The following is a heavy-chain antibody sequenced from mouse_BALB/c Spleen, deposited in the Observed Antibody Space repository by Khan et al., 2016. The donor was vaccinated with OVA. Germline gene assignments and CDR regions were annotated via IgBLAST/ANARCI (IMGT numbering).Heavy chain of an antibody. CDR2: LWAGGST. CDR3: ARPYYGSAWFAY. Sequence: QVQLKESGPGLVAPSQSLSITCTVSGFSLTSYGVHWVRQPPGKGLEWPGVLWAGGSTNYNSALMSRLSISKDNSKNQVFLKMNSLQTDDTAMYYCARPYYGSAWFAYWGQGTLVTVSA. J-gene: IGHJ3*01. V-gene: IGHV2-9*02. CDR1: GFSLTSYG. D-gene: IGHD1-1*01.